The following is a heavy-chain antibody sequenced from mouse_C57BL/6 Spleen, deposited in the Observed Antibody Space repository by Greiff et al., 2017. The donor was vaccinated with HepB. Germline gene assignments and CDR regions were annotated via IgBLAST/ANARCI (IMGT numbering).Heavy chain of an antibody. CDR2: IDPSDSYT. Sequence: QVQLQQPGAELVRPGTSVKLSCKASGYTFTSYWMPWVKQRPGQGLEWIGVIDPSDSYTNYNQKFKGKATLTVDTSSSTAYMQLSSLTSEDSAVSYCARHYYDGSGPLEYFDVWGTGTTVTVSS. CDR1: GYTFTSYW. V-gene: IGHV1-59*01. J-gene: IGHJ1*03. CDR3: ARHYYDGSGPLEYFDV. D-gene: IGHD1-1*01.